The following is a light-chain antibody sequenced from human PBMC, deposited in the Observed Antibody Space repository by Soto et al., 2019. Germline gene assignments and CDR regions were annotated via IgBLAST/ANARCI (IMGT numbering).Light chain of an antibody. J-gene: IGLJ2*01. CDR3: AAWDDSLIGV. CDR1: SSNIGSNY. Sequence: QSVLTQPPSASGTPGQRVTISCSGSSSNIGSNYVYWYQQLPGTAPKLLIYRNNQRPSEVPDRFSGSKSGTSASLAISGLRSEDEADYYCAAWDDSLIGVFGGGTKLAVL. V-gene: IGLV1-47*01. CDR2: RNN.